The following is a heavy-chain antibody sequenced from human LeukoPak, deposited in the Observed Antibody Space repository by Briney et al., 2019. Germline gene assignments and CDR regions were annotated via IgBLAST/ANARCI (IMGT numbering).Heavy chain of an antibody. CDR2: IIAYNGNT. CDR3: ARDLKMGYSSGRYSWGTGSSNDY. Sequence: ASVKVSCKASGGTFSSYAIGWVRQAPGQGLEWMGWIIAYNGNTNYAQKLQGRVTMTTDTSTSTAYMELRSLRSDDTAVYYCARDLKMGYSSGRYSWGTGSSNDYWGQGTLVTVSS. D-gene: IGHD6-19*01. CDR1: GGTFSSYA. V-gene: IGHV1-18*01. J-gene: IGHJ4*02.